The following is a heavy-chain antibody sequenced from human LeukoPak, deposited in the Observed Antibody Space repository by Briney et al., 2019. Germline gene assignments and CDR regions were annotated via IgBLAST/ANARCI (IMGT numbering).Heavy chain of an antibody. J-gene: IGHJ4*02. V-gene: IGHV1-18*01. CDR2: ISAYNGNT. Sequence: GASVKVSCKASGYTFTSYGISWVRQAPGQGLEWMGWISAYNGNTNCAQKLQGRVTMTTDTSTSTAYMELRSLRSDDTAVYYCAMAYYYDSSGYFFYNYWGQGTLVTVSS. CDR1: GYTFTSYG. D-gene: IGHD3-22*01. CDR3: AMAYYYDSSGYFFYNY.